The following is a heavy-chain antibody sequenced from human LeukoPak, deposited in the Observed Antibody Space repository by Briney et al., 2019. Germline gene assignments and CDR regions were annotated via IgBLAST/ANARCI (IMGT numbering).Heavy chain of an antibody. CDR1: GFTFDDYV. CDR2: ISWDGRST. CDR3: ARVRQSPQIQLYYYYMDV. V-gene: IGHV3-43D*03. D-gene: IGHD5-18*01. J-gene: IGHJ6*03. Sequence: GGSLRLSCAASGFTFDDYVMHWVRQAPGKGLEWVSLISWDGRSTHYADSVKGRFTVSRDNAKNSVYLQMNSLRAEDTAVYYCARVRQSPQIQLYYYYMDVWGKGTTVTVSS.